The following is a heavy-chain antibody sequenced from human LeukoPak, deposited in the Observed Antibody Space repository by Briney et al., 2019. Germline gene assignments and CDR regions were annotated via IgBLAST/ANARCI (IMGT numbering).Heavy chain of an antibody. D-gene: IGHD3-3*01. CDR3: VRAQIDYYDFWSGYYGY. CDR1: GYTFTGYY. CDR2: INPNSGGT. V-gene: IGHV1-2*02. J-gene: IGHJ4*02. Sequence: GASVKVSCKASGYTFTGYYMHWVRQAPGQGLEWMGWINPNSGGTNYAQKFQGRVTMTRDTSISTAYMELSRLRSDDTAVYYCVRAQIDYYDFWSGYYGYWGQGTLVTVSS.